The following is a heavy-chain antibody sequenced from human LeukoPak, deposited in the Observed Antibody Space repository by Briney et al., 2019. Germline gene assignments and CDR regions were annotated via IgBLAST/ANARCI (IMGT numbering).Heavy chain of an antibody. CDR2: IYHSGST. V-gene: IGHV4-4*02. CDR3: ASTRSGWYGFDY. D-gene: IGHD6-19*01. CDR1: GGSISSSNW. J-gene: IGHJ4*02. Sequence: SGTLSLTCAVSGGSISSSNWWSWVRQPPGKGLEWIGEIYHSGSTNYNPSLKSRVTISVDKSKIQFSLKLSSVTAADTAVYYCASTRSGWYGFDYWGQGTLVTVSS.